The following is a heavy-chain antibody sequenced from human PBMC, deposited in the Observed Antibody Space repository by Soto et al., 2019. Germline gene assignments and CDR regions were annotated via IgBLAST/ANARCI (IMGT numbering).Heavy chain of an antibody. J-gene: IGHJ6*02. CDR2: ITSSGGNT. CDR3: ARRIPFGYGMDV. CDR1: GFTFSSYA. V-gene: IGHV3-64*01. D-gene: IGHD2-21*01. Sequence: EVQLVESGGGLVQPGGSLRLSCAASGFTFSSYAMHWVRQAPGKGLEYVSAITSSGGNTDYASSVKGRFIISRDNSKNTLYLQMGSLRAEDMAVYYCARRIPFGYGMDVWGQGTTVTVSS.